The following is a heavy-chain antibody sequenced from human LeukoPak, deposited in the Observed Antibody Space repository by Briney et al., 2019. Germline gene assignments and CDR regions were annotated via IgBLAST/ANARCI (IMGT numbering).Heavy chain of an antibody. Sequence: GGSLRLSCAASGFTFSDYYMSWIRQAPGKGLEWVSYISSSSSYTNYADSVKGRFTISRDNAKNSLYLQMNSLTAEDTAVYYCARDYGDYDYYYYGMDVWGQGTTVTVSS. CDR2: ISSSSSYT. D-gene: IGHD4-17*01. V-gene: IGHV3-11*06. J-gene: IGHJ6*02. CDR1: GFTFSDYY. CDR3: ARDYGDYDYYYYGMDV.